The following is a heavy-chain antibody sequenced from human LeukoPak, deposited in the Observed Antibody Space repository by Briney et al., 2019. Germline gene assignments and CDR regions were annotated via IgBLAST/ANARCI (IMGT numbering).Heavy chain of an antibody. CDR3: ASTNRNGYNFDY. V-gene: IGHV1-46*01. Sequence: ASVKVSCKASRYTFTIYYMHWVRQAPGQGLEWMGMINPSGGSTSYAQKFQGRVTMTRDTSTNTVYMELSSLRSDETAVYYCASTNRNGYNFDYWGQGTLVTVSS. D-gene: IGHD5-24*01. CDR1: RYTFTIYY. J-gene: IGHJ4*02. CDR2: INPSGGST.